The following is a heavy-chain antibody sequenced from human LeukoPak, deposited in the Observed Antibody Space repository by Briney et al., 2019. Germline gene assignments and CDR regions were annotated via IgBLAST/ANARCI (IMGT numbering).Heavy chain of an antibody. D-gene: IGHD1-1*01. Sequence: ASVKVSCKASGGTFDNSAINWVRQAPGQGLEWMGRIIPILNIPNYAQKLQGRVTIAADKSTSTAYMELSSLRSDDTAVYHCAREKMEVGYYGLDVRGQGTTVTVSS. CDR1: GGTFDNSA. CDR3: AREKMEVGYYGLDV. J-gene: IGHJ6*02. V-gene: IGHV1-69*04. CDR2: IIPILNIP.